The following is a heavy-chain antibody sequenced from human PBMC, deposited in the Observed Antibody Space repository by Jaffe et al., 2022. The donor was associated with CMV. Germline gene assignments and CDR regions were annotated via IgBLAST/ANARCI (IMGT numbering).Heavy chain of an antibody. CDR3: TTYHCSGGSCHYWYFDL. CDR2: IKSKTDGGTT. J-gene: IGHJ2*01. Sequence: EVQLVESGGGLVKPGGSLRLSCAASGFTFSNAWMSWVRQAPGKGLEWVGRIKSKTDGGTTDYAAPVKGRFTISRDDSKNTLYLQMNSLKTEDTAVYYCTTYHCSGGSCHYWYFDLWGRGTLVTVSS. D-gene: IGHD2-15*01. CDR1: GFTFSNAW. V-gene: IGHV3-15*01.